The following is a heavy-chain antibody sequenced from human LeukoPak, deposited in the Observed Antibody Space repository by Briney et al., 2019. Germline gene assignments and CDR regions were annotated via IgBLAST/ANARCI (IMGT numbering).Heavy chain of an antibody. J-gene: IGHJ3*02. D-gene: IGHD6-13*01. Sequence: SEPLSLTCTVSVGSISSGGYYWTWIRQHPGKGLEWFGYIYYSGSTYYNPSLKSRVTISVDTSKNQFSLKLSSVTAADTAVYYCARDVGIAAAGPDAFDIWGQGTMVTVSS. CDR2: IYYSGST. CDR1: VGSISSGGYY. CDR3: ARDVGIAAAGPDAFDI. V-gene: IGHV4-31*03.